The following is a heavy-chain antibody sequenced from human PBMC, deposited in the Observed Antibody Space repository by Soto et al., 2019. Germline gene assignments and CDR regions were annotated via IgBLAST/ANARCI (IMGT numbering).Heavy chain of an antibody. CDR1: GFTFSSYA. D-gene: IGHD2-15*01. J-gene: IGHJ6*02. CDR2: ISYDGSNK. CDR3: ARAPVAATHYYYYGMDV. V-gene: IGHV3-30-3*01. Sequence: QVQLVESGGGVVQPGRSLRLSCAASGFTFSSYAMHWVRQAPGKGLEWVAVISYDGSNKYYADSVKGRFTISRDNSKNTLYLQMNSLRAKDTAVYYCARAPVAATHYYYYGMDVWGQGTTVTVSS.